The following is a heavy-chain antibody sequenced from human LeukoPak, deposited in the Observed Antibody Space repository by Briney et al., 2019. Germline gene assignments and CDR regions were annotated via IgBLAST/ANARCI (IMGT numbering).Heavy chain of an antibody. D-gene: IGHD5-12*01. CDR3: ARGRMTPRRGYSGYDYVCFFDY. V-gene: IGHV4-34*01. J-gene: IGHJ4*02. Sequence: PSGTLSLTCAVYGGSFSGYYWSWIRQPPGKGLEWLGEINHSGSTDYNPSLKSRVTISVDTSKNQFSLKLSSVTAADTAVYYCARGRMTPRRGYSGYDYVCFFDYWGQGTLDTVSS. CDR1: GGSFSGYY. CDR2: INHSGST.